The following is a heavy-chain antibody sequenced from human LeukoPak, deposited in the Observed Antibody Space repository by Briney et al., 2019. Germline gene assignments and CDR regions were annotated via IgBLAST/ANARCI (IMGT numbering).Heavy chain of an antibody. CDR3: AKSYYYDSSGYYRGFFDY. CDR2: ISGSGGST. V-gene: IGHV3-23*01. D-gene: IGHD3-22*01. J-gene: IGHJ4*02. CDR1: GFTFSSYN. Sequence: GGSLRLSCAASGFTFSSYNMNWVRQAPGKGLEWVSAISGSGGSTYYADSVKGRFTISRDNSKNTLYLQMNSLRAEDTAVYYCAKSYYYDSSGYYRGFFDYWGQGTLVTVSS.